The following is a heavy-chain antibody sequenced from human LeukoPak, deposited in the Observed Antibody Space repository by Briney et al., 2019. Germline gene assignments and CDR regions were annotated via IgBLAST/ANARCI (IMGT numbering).Heavy chain of an antibody. V-gene: IGHV4-39*07. J-gene: IGHJ4*02. CDR3: ATWEYSSGWEFDY. D-gene: IGHD6-19*01. CDR2: IYYSGST. CDR1: GGSISSSSYY. Sequence: AETLSLTCTVSGGSISSSSYYWGWIRQPPGKGLEGIGSIYYSGSTYYNPSLKSRVTISVDTSKNQFSLKLSSVTAADTAVYYCATWEYSSGWEFDYWGQGTLVTVSS.